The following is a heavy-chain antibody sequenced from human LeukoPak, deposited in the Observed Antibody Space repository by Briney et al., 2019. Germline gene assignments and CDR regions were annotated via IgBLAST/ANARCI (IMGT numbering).Heavy chain of an antibody. J-gene: IGHJ4*02. CDR1: AFSFSSYA. CDR2: ISGSGGST. CDR3: AKSYSSDFYYGGDYFDY. V-gene: IGHV3-23*01. D-gene: IGHD3-22*01. Sequence: GGSLRLSCAASAFSFSSYAMSWVRQAPGKGLEWGSTISGSGGSTYYADSVKGRFTISRDNSKNTLYLQMNSLRAEDTALYYCAKSYSSDFYYGGDYFDYWGQGTLVTVSS.